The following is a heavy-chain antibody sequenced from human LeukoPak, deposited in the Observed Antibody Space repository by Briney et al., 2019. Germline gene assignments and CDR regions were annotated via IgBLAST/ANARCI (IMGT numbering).Heavy chain of an antibody. V-gene: IGHV4-34*01. CDR3: ARDRAVTTPTGYYYYMDV. CDR2: INHSGST. J-gene: IGHJ6*03. Sequence: LSSYAVSWVRQPPGKGLEWIGEINHSGSTNYNPSLKSRVTISVDTSKNQFSLKLSSVTAADTAVYYCARDRAVTTPTGYYYYMDVWGKGTTVTVSS. CDR1: LSSYA. D-gene: IGHD4-17*01.